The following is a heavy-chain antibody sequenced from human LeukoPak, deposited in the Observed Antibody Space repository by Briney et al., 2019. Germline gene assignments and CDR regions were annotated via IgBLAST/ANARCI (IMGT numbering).Heavy chain of an antibody. D-gene: IGHD1-26*01. Sequence: SVKVSCKASGGTFSSYAISCVRQAPGQGLEWMGGIIPIFGTANYAQKFQGRVTITTDESTSTAYMELSSLRSEDTAVYYCARDQGIVRGSYEEGISDYWGQGTLVTVSS. V-gene: IGHV1-69*05. CDR2: IIPIFGTA. CDR1: GGTFSSYA. J-gene: IGHJ4*02. CDR3: ARDQGIVRGSYEEGISDY.